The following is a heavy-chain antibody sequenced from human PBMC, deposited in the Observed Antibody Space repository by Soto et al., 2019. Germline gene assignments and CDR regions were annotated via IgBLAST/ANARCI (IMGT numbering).Heavy chain of an antibody. CDR3: ARGYCTATICDPWFDP. CDR1: GYTFTSYY. Sequence: KVSCKASGYTFTSYYMHWVRQAPGQGLEWMGIIYPGDSDTRYSPSFQGQVTISVDKSITTAYLQWSSLKASDTAMYYCARGYCTATICDPWFDPWGQGTLVTVSS. D-gene: IGHD2-8*02. CDR2: IYPGDSDT. J-gene: IGHJ5*02. V-gene: IGHV5-51*01.